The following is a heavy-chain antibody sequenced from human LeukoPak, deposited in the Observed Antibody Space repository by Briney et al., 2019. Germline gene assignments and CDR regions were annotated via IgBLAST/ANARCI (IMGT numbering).Heavy chain of an antibody. V-gene: IGHV3-7*01. CDR3: ARDGSVDAFDI. CDR2: IKQDGSEK. Sequence: GGSLRLSCAASGFTFSSYEMNWVRQAPGKGLEWVANIKQDGSEKYYVDSVKGRFTISRDNAKNSLYLQMNSLRAEDTAVYYCARDGSVDAFDIWGQGTMVTVSS. CDR1: GFTFSSYE. J-gene: IGHJ3*02.